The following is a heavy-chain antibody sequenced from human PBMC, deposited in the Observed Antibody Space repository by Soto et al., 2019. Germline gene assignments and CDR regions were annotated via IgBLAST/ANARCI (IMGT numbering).Heavy chain of an antibody. D-gene: IGHD1-26*01. CDR1: AGLPSRCRYL. J-gene: IGHJ4*02. V-gene: IGHV4-61*05. CDR2: IYYSGST. CDR3: ARRTWELPHFDY. Sequence: SETLCPPCTVSAGLPSRCRYLLCRVRQPPGKGLECIGYIYYSGSTNYNPSLKSRVSISVDKSKNQFSLKLNSVTAADTAVYYCARRTWELPHFDYWGQGTSVTVSS.